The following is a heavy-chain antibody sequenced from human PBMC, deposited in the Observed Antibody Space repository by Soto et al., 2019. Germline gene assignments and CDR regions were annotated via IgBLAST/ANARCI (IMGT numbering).Heavy chain of an antibody. J-gene: IGHJ3*02. D-gene: IGHD3-3*01. CDR2: IYPGDSDT. V-gene: IGHV5-51*01. CDR1: GYRFTSYW. Sequence: GESLKISCKGSGYRFTSYWIGWVRQMPGKGLEWMGIIYPGDSDTRYSPPFQGQVPISADKSISPAYLQWSSLKASDTAMYYCARQESVRSGSYAFDIWGQGTMVTVSS. CDR3: ARQESVRSGSYAFDI.